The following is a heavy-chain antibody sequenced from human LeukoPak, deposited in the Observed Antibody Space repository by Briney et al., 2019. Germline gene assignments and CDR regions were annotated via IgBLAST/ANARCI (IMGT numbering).Heavy chain of an antibody. V-gene: IGHV1-8*01. D-gene: IGHD3-10*01. Sequence: ASVKVSCKASGYTFTSYDINWVRQATGRGLEWMGWMNPNSGNTGYAQKFQGRVTMTRNTSISTAYMELSSLRSEDTAVYYCARGYHYGSGSYPRDYWGQGTLVIVSS. CDR1: GYTFTSYD. CDR2: MNPNSGNT. CDR3: ARGYHYGSGSYPRDY. J-gene: IGHJ4*02.